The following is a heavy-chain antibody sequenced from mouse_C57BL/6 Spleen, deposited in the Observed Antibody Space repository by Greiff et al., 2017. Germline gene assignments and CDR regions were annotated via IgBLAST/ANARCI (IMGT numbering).Heavy chain of an antibody. CDR1: GYTFTDYY. CDR3: ARGGDGYYQSYYFDY. CDR2: INPNNGGT. V-gene: IGHV1-26*01. J-gene: IGHJ2*01. D-gene: IGHD2-3*01. Sequence: EVQLQQSGPELVKPGASVKISCKASGYTFTDYYMNWVKQSHGKSLEWIGDINPNNGGTSYNQKFKGKATLTVDKSSSTAYMELRSLTSEDSAVYYCARGGDGYYQSYYFDYWGQGTTLTVSS.